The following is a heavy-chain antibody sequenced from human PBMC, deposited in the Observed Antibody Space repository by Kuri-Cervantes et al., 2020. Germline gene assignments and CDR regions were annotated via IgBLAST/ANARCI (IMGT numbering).Heavy chain of an antibody. Sequence: SETLSLTCTVSGGSISSSSYYWGWIRQPPGKGLEWIGSIYYSGSTYYNPSLKSRVTISLDKSKNQFSLKLSSVTAADTAVYYCARDRRQTGDFDYWGQGTLVTVSS. CDR2: IYYSGST. J-gene: IGHJ4*02. CDR3: ARDRRQTGDFDY. V-gene: IGHV4-39*07. D-gene: IGHD7-27*01. CDR1: GGSISSSSYY.